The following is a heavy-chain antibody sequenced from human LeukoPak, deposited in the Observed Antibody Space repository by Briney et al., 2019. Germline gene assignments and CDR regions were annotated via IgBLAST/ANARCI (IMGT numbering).Heavy chain of an antibody. Sequence: SDTLSLTCAVSGCSISSSNWWGWIRQPPGKGLEWIGYIYYSGSTNYNPSLKSRVTMSVDTSKNQFSLKLSSVTALDTAVYYCARTIMVRGVLDPWGQGTLVTVSS. J-gene: IGHJ5*02. CDR2: IYYSGST. CDR3: ARTIMVRGVLDP. CDR1: GCSISSSNW. D-gene: IGHD3-10*01. V-gene: IGHV4-28*06.